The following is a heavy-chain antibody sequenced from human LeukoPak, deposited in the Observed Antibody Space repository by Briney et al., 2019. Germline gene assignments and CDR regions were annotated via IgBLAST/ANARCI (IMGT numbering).Heavy chain of an antibody. J-gene: IGHJ3*02. CDR2: IYNGETT. CDR3: AADTDYDAFDI. D-gene: IGHD4-11*01. Sequence: AGGSLRLSCAASGFTVRSSYMNWVRQAPGKGLEWVSVIYNGETTVYAGSVRGRFTISRDNSENTLHLQMNSLRAEDTAVYYCAADTDYDAFDIWGQGTMVTVSS. CDR1: GFTVRSSY. V-gene: IGHV3-53*01.